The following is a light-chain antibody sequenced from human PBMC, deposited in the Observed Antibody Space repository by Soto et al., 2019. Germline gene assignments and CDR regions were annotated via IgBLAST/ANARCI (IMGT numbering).Light chain of an antibody. V-gene: IGKV3-20*01. CDR2: AAS. Sequence: IVVTQSPDPLSLAPGESATLSCRASQSIMSSYVAWYQHKPGQAPRLLIYAASARATGLPDRFSGSGSGTDFTLTISRLEPEDVAMYYCHCQDFGNSAVDSFGQGTKLEI. CDR1: QSIMSSY. J-gene: IGKJ2*01. CDR3: HCQDFGNSAVDS.